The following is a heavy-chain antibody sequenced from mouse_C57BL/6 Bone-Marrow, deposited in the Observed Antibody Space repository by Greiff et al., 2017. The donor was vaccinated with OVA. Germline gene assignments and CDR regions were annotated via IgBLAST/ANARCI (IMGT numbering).Heavy chain of an antibody. V-gene: IGHV1-58*01. CDR2: IYIGTGYT. Sequence: VQLQQSGAELVRPGSSVKMSCKTSGYTFTSYGINWVKQRPGQGLEWIGYIYIGTGYTEYNEKFKGKAILTSDTSSSTAYMQLSSLTSEDSAIYFCARDETGRGDYWGQGTSVTVSS. CDR1: GYTFTSYG. CDR3: ARDETGRGDY. J-gene: IGHJ4*01. D-gene: IGHD4-1*01.